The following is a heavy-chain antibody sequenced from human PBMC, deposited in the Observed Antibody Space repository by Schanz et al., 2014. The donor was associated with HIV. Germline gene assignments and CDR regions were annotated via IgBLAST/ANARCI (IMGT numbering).Heavy chain of an antibody. V-gene: IGHV1-69*06. J-gene: IGHJ6*02. CDR2: IIPLSGTT. CDR3: TRSSYCSDTSCYSVLGHYAMDV. Sequence: QVQLVQSGAEVKKPGASVKVSCKASGYTFTGYYMHWVRQAPGQGLEWMGGIIPLSGTTSYAQTLRGRVTITADKSTSTAYMELTSLRFEDTAVYYCTRSSYCSDTSCYSVLGHYAMDVWGQGTTLTVSS. CDR1: GYTFTGYY. D-gene: IGHD2-2*01.